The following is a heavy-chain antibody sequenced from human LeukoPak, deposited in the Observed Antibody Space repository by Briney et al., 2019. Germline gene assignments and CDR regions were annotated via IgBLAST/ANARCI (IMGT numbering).Heavy chain of an antibody. V-gene: IGHV1-69*04. D-gene: IGHD2-21*02. J-gene: IGHJ4*02. Sequence: SVKVSCKASGGTFSSYAISWVRQAPGQGLEWMGRIIPILGIANYAQKFQGRVTITADKSTSTAYMELSSLRSEDTAVYYCARRTYLAYCGGDCYPDDYWGQGTLVTVSS. CDR1: GGTFSSYA. CDR3: ARRTYLAYCGGDCYPDDY. CDR2: IIPILGIA.